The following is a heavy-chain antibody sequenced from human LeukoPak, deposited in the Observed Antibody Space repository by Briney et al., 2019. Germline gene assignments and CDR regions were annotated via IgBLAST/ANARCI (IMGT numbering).Heavy chain of an antibody. D-gene: IGHD1-26*01. CDR2: IYYSGST. CDR3: ARAGRGSYYLSIFDY. J-gene: IGHJ4*02. V-gene: IGHV4-39*07. CDR1: GASIGSSSDY. Sequence: SETLSLTCTVSGASIGSSSDYWGWIRQPPGKGLEWIGSIYYSGSTYYNPSLKSRVTISVDTSKNQFSLKLSSVTAADTAVYYCARAGRGSYYLSIFDYWGQGTLVTVSS.